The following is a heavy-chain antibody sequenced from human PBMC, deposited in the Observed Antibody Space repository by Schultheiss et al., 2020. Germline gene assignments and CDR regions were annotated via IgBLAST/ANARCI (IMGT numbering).Heavy chain of an antibody. CDR3: ARSFRSVPAAYDY. J-gene: IGHJ4*02. Sequence: GESLKISCAASGFTFSSYSMNWVRQAPGKGLEWVSSISSSSSYIYYADSVKGRFTISRDNAKNSLYLQMNSLRAEDTAVYYCARSFRSVPAAYDYWGQGTLVTVSS. V-gene: IGHV3-21*01. D-gene: IGHD2-2*01. CDR1: GFTFSSYS. CDR2: ISSSSSYI.